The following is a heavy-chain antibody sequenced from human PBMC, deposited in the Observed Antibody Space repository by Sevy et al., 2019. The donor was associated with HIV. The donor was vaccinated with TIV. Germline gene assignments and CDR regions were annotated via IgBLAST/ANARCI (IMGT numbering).Heavy chain of an antibody. CDR2: MNPSRGNT. D-gene: IGHD3-10*01. Sequence: ASVKVSCRTSGYTFTTYDINWVRQATGQGLEWMGWMNPSRGNTGSAQKFQGRLTMTRDTSKSTAHMELSSPESQDTAGYYCARRRGFGELLGLGYWGQGTLVTVSS. J-gene: IGHJ4*02. V-gene: IGHV1-8*01. CDR3: ARRRGFGELLGLGY. CDR1: GYTFTTYD.